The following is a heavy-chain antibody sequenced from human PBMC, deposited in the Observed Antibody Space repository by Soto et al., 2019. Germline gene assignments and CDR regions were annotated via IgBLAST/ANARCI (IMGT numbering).Heavy chain of an antibody. D-gene: IGHD1-26*01. V-gene: IGHV3-30-3*01. CDR1: GFTFSSCA. CDR2: ISYDGSNK. CDR3: ARDQIVGAAFDY. J-gene: IGHJ4*02. Sequence: GGSLRLSCAASGFTFSSCAMHCVRQAPGKGLEWVAVISYDGSNKYYADSVKGRFTISRDNSKNTLYLQMNSLRAEDTAVYYCARDQIVGAAFDYWGQGTLVTVSS.